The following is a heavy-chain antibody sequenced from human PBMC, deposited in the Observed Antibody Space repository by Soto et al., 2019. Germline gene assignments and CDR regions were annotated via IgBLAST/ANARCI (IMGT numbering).Heavy chain of an antibody. J-gene: IGHJ4*02. D-gene: IGHD6-19*01. CDR3: ATSSSSGWYYRPFDF. V-gene: IGHV5-51*01. CDR2: IYPGDSDT. CDR1: GYRFTSYW. Sequence: PGESLKISCKGSGYRFTSYWIGWVRQMPGKGLEWMGIIYPGDSDTRYSPSFQGQVTISADKSISTAYLQWSSLKASDTAMYYCATSSSSGWYYRPFDFWGQGTPVTVSS.